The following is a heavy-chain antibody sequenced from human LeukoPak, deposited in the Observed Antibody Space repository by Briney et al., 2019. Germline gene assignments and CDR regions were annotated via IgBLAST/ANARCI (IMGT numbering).Heavy chain of an antibody. D-gene: IGHD3-10*01. V-gene: IGHV4-34*01. J-gene: IGHJ4*02. CDR2: IYYSGST. Sequence: SKTLSLTCAVYGGSFSGYYWSWIRQPPGKGLEWIGSIYYSGSTYYDPSLKSRVTISVDTSKNQFSLKLSSVTAADTAVYYCARRRYYGSGSYYHFDYWGQGTLITVSS. CDR3: ARRRYYGSGSYYHFDY. CDR1: GGSFSGYY.